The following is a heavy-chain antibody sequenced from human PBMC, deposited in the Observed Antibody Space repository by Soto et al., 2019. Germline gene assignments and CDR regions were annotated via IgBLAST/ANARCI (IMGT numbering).Heavy chain of an antibody. D-gene: IGHD6-25*01. CDR3: AKDTNLDYSSGLGNNHHYWYGMDV. Sequence: SLRLSCAASGFTFSSYGMHWVRQAAGKGLGWVAVISYDGSNKYYADSVKGRFTISRDNYKNTLYLQMNSLRAEDTAVVYYAKDTNLDYSSGLGNNHHYWYGMDVRREGATVSVSS. CDR2: ISYDGSNK. J-gene: IGHJ6*04. CDR1: GFTFSSYG. V-gene: IGHV3-30*18.